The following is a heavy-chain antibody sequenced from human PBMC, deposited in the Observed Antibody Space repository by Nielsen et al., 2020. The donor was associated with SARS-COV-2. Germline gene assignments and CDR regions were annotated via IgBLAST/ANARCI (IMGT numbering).Heavy chain of an antibody. D-gene: IGHD3-16*01. CDR3: ARAPSTFYGMDV. CDR1: GYTFTGYY. V-gene: IGHV1-2*06. CDR2: INPYSGGT. Sequence: ASVKVSCKASGYTFTGYYIHWVRQAPGQGLEWMGRINPYSGGTNYAQKFQGTVTMTRDASISTVYMELTSDDTAVYYCARAPSTFYGMDVWGQGTTVTVSS. J-gene: IGHJ6*02.